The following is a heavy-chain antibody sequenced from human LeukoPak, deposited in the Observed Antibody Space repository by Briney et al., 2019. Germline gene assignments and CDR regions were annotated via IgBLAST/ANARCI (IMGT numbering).Heavy chain of an antibody. CDR2: IYPGDSDT. J-gene: IGHJ4*02. Sequence: GESLKISCKGSGYSFTSYWTGWVRQMPGEGLEWMGIIYPGDSDTGYSPSFQGQVTISADKSISTAYLQWSSLKASDTAMYYCARRRYSYGYHFFDYWGQGTLVTVSS. CDR3: ARRRYSYGYHFFDY. D-gene: IGHD5-18*01. CDR1: GYSFTSYW. V-gene: IGHV5-51*01.